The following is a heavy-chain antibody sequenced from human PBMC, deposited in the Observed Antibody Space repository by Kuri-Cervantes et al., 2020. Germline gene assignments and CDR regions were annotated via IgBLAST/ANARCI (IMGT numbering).Heavy chain of an antibody. V-gene: IGHV1-46*01. J-gene: IGHJ4*01. Sequence: ASVKVSCKASGYTFTSYYMHWVRQAPGQGLEWMGIINPSGGSTSYAQKFQGRVTMTRDTSTSTAYMELRSLRSDDTAVYYCARVGGRGITMVQGVSQRTYYFDYWGQGTLVTVSS. CDR3: ARVGGRGITMVQGVSQRTYYFDY. D-gene: IGHD3-10*01. CDR1: GYTFTSYY. CDR2: INPSGGST.